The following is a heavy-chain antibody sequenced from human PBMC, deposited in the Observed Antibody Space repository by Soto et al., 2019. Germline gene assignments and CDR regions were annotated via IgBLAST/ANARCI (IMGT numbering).Heavy chain of an antibody. CDR1: GFTFSTYW. D-gene: IGHD3-22*01. CDR2: IKTDGTYA. V-gene: IGHV3-74*01. Sequence: EVQLVESGGDLVQPGGSLRLSCAASGFTFSTYWMHWVRQAPGKGLLWVSRIKTDGTYATYADSVKGRFTISRDNAKTTLYLQMNSLRVEDAAVYYCAAGGSGYYANWVQGTLVTVSS. CDR3: AAGGSGYYAN. J-gene: IGHJ4*02.